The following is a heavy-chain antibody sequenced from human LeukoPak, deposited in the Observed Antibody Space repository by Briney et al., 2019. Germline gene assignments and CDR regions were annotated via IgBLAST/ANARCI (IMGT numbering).Heavy chain of an antibody. CDR2: INPNSGGT. CDR1: GDIFSNYA. Sequence: ASVEVSCKASGDIFSNYAISWVRQAPGQGLEWMGWINPNSGGTNYAQKFQGRVTMTRDTSISTAYMELSRLRSDDTAVYYCARKYYDILKGIYYYYMDVWGKGTTVTVSS. V-gene: IGHV1-2*02. CDR3: ARKYYDILKGIYYYYMDV. D-gene: IGHD3-9*01. J-gene: IGHJ6*03.